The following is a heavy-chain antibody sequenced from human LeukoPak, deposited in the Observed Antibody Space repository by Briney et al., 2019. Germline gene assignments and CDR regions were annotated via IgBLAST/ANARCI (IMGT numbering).Heavy chain of an antibody. Sequence: SETLSLTCTVSGGSISSSSYYWAWMRQPPGKGLEWIGSIYYSGSTYYNSSLKSRITISVDTSTNQFSLKLTSVTAAETAVYYCVAAVAAIDYWGQGTLVTVSS. D-gene: IGHD2-15*01. CDR2: IYYSGST. J-gene: IGHJ4*02. CDR1: GGSISSSSYY. CDR3: VAAVAAIDY. V-gene: IGHV4-39*01.